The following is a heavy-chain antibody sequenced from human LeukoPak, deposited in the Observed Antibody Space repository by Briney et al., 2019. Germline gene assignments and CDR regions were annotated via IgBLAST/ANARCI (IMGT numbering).Heavy chain of an antibody. J-gene: IGHJ6*03. CDR1: GGSISSSSYY. V-gene: IGHV4-39*01. CDR2: IYYSGST. Sequence: SETLSLTCTVSGGSISSSSYYWGWIRQPPGKGLEWIGSIYYSGSTYYNPSPKSRVTISVDTSKNQFSLKLSSVTAADTAVYYCARCEVVPAAMRYYYYMDVWGKGTTVTVSS. D-gene: IGHD2-2*01. CDR3: ARCEVVPAAMRYYYYMDV.